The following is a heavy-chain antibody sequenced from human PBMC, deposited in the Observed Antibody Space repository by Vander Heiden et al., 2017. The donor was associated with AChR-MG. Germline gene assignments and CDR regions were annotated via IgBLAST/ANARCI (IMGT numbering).Heavy chain of an antibody. CDR1: GGSISSSFSY. J-gene: IGHJ4*02. CDR2: IYSSGGT. CDR3: ARTCSGGSCPFDY. Sequence: QLQLQESGPGLVKPSATLSLTCTVSGGSISSSFSYWGWIRQPPGKGLEWIGNIYSSGGTYHNPSLKSRVTISVDTSKNQFSLKLSSVTAADTAVYYCARTCSGGSCPFDYWGQGTLVTVAS. D-gene: IGHD2-15*01. V-gene: IGHV4-39*01.